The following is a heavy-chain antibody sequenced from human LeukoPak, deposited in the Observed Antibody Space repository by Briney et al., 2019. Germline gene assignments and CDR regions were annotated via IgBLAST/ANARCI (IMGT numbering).Heavy chain of an antibody. Sequence: GGSLRLSCAASGFTFSSYGMHWVRQAPGKGLEWVSYISSSGSTIYYADSVKGRFTISRDNAKNSLYLQMNSLRAEDTAVYYCASDQYSSSWYAFDAFDIWGQGTMVTVSS. CDR1: GFTFSSYG. V-gene: IGHV3-48*04. CDR3: ASDQYSSSWYAFDAFDI. D-gene: IGHD6-13*01. CDR2: ISSSGSTI. J-gene: IGHJ3*02.